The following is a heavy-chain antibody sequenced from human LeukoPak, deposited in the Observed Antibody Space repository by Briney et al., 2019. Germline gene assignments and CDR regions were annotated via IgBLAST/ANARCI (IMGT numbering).Heavy chain of an antibody. D-gene: IGHD6-13*01. V-gene: IGHV4-31*03. Sequence: SQTLSLTCTVSGGSISSGGYYWSWIRQHPGKGLEWIGYIYYSGSTYYNPSLNSRVTISADTSKNQFSLKLSSVTAADTAVYYCARILSPAAGTDYHYYGMDVWGQGTTVTVSS. CDR1: GGSISSGGYY. CDR2: IYYSGST. J-gene: IGHJ6*02. CDR3: ARILSPAAGTDYHYYGMDV.